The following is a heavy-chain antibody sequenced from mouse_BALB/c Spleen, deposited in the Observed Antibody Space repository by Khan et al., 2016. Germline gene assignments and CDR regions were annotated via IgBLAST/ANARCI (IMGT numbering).Heavy chain of an antibody. Sequence: EVELVESGGGLVKPGGSLKLSCAASGFTFSSYAMSWVRQTPEKRLEWVATISSGGSYTYYPDSVKGRFTISRDNAKNTLYLQMSSPRSEDTAMYCCASLTTVVAWDYAMDYWGQGTSVTVSS. CDR3: ASLTTVVAWDYAMDY. V-gene: IGHV5-9-3*01. D-gene: IGHD1-1*01. CDR2: ISSGGSYT. J-gene: IGHJ4*01. CDR1: GFTFSSYA.